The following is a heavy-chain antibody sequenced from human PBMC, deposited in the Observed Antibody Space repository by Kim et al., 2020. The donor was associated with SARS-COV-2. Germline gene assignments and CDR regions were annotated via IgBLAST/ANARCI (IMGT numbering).Heavy chain of an antibody. CDR3: ARDLSLSSSMDFDY. D-gene: IGHD2-8*01. Sequence: SQKFQVRVTITRDTSASTAYMELSSLRSEDTAVYYCARDLSLSSSMDFDYWGQGTLVTVSS. V-gene: IGHV1-3*01. J-gene: IGHJ4*02.